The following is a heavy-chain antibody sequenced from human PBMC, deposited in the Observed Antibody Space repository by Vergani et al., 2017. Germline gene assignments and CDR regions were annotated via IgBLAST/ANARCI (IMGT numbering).Heavy chain of an antibody. CDR1: GFTFSSYA. V-gene: IGHV3-23*04. CDR3: ANDGSGLTFAEYFQH. CDR2: ISGSGGST. J-gene: IGHJ1*01. Sequence: EVQLVESGGGLVQPGRSLRLSCTASGFTFSSYAMSWVRQAPGKGLEWVSAISGSGGSTYYADSVKGRFTISRDNSKNTLYLQMNSLRAEDTAVYYCANDGSGLTFAEYFQHWGQGTLVTVSS. D-gene: IGHD3-10*01.